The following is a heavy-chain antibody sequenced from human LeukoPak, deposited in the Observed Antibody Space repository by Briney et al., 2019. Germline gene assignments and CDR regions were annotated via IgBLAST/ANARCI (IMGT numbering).Heavy chain of an antibody. Sequence: GSSVKVSGKASGGTFSSYAISWVRQAPGQGLEWMGRIIPILGIANYAQKFQGRVTITADKSTSTAYMELSSLRSEDTAVYYCARDRRNYYDSSGVNWFDPWGQGTLVTVSS. CDR1: GGTFSSYA. CDR3: ARDRRNYYDSSGVNWFDP. J-gene: IGHJ5*02. CDR2: IIPILGIA. V-gene: IGHV1-69*04. D-gene: IGHD3-22*01.